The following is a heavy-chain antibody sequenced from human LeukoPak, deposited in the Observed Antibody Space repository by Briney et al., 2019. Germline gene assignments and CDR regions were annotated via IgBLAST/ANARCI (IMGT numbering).Heavy chain of an antibody. V-gene: IGHV1-18*01. J-gene: IGHJ4*02. D-gene: IGHD3-3*01. CDR2: ISAFTGNT. CDR1: DYSFSSYG. CDR3: ARGYDFWSGYPQNFDY. Sequence: ASVKVSCKTSDYSFSSYGFTWVRQAPGQGLEWMGWISAFTGNTTYAQKFQGRVTMTTDTSTSTAYMELRSLRSDDTAVYYCARGYDFWSGYPQNFDYWGQGTLVTVSS.